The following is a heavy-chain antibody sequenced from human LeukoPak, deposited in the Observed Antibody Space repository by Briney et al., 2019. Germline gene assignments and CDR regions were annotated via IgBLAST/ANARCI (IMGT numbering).Heavy chain of an antibody. D-gene: IGHD3-3*01. V-gene: IGHV4-39*01. Sequence: SETLSLTCTVSGGSISSSSYYWGWIRQPPGKGLEWIGSIYYSGSTYYNPSLKSRVTISVDTSKNQFSLKLSSVTAADTAVYYCARKEYYDFWSGYMDVWGKGATVTVSS. CDR3: ARKEYYDFWSGYMDV. CDR1: GGSISSSSYY. CDR2: IYYSGST. J-gene: IGHJ6*03.